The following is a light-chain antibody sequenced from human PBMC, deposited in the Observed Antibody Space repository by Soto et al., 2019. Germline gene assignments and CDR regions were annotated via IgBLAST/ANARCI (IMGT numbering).Light chain of an antibody. CDR3: QQYGSSLIT. V-gene: IGKV3-20*01. CDR1: QSVSSSY. J-gene: IGKJ5*01. Sequence: IVMTQSPGTLSLSPGERATLSCRAIQSVSSSYLVWYQQKPGQAPRLLIYGASSRATGIPDRFSGSGSGTDFTLTISRLEPEDFAVYYCQQYGSSLITFGQGTRLEIK. CDR2: GAS.